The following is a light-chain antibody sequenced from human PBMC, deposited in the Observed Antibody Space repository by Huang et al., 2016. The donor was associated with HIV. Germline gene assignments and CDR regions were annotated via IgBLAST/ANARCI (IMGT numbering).Light chain of an antibody. CDR3: QQGYSVPWT. V-gene: IGKV1-39*01. J-gene: IGKJ1*01. CDR1: QSVSGF. CDR2: AAS. Sequence: DIQMTQSPSSLSASVGDRVTITCRASQSVSGFLNWYQQKPGKAPKLLIYAASSVQSGVPSRFGGSGSGTDFTLTISSLQPEDFASYYCQQGYSVPWTFGQGTRVEIK.